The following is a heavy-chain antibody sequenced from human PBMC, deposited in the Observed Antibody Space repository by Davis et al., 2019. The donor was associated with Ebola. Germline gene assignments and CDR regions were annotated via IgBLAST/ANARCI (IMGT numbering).Heavy chain of an antibody. CDR3: ARSSAYYCTGCVCYTGHYGMDV. CDR2: IGTAGDT. D-gene: IGHD2-8*02. Sequence: GESLKISCAASGFTFSSYDMHWVRQATGKGLEWVSAIGTAGDTSYPGSVTGRFTISRENAKNSLYLQMYSMRAGDTAVYYCARSSAYYCTGCVCYTGHYGMDVWGQGTTVTVSS. V-gene: IGHV3-13*01. CDR1: GFTFSSYD. J-gene: IGHJ6*02.